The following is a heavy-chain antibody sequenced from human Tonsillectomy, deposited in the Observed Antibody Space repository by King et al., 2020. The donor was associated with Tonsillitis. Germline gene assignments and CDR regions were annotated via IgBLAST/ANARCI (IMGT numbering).Heavy chain of an antibody. CDR2: ISGSGGST. CDR1: GFTFSSYA. Sequence: VQLVESGGGLVQPGGSLRLSCAASGFTFSSYAMSWVRQAPGKGLEWVSAISGSGGSTYYADSVKGRFTISRDNSKNTLYLQMNSLRAEDTAVYYCAKVIEVEGPYGSGSYYPYYFDYWGQGPLVTVSS. CDR3: AKVIEVEGPYGSGSYYPYYFDY. J-gene: IGHJ4*02. D-gene: IGHD3-10*01. V-gene: IGHV3-23*04.